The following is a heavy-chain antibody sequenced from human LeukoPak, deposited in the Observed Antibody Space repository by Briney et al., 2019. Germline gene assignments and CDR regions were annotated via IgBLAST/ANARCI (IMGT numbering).Heavy chain of an antibody. V-gene: IGHV3-7*03. D-gene: IGHD4-17*01. CDR3: ARRPFYGDSYYFDY. CDR1: GFTYSSYW. CDR2: IKQDGSEK. J-gene: IGHJ4*02. Sequence: GGSLRLSRAASGFTYSSYWMSWVRQAPGKGLEWVANIKQDGSEKYYVDSVEGRFTISGDNAKNSLYLQMNSLRAEDTAVYYCARRPFYGDSYYFDYWGQGTLVTVSS.